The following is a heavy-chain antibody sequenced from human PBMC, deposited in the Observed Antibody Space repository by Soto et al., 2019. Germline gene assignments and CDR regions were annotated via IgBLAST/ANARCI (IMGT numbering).Heavy chain of an antibody. Sequence: QVQLQESGPGLVKPSETLSLTCTVSGGSISSYYWSWIRQPPGKGLEWIGYIYYSGSTNYNPSIKSRVTISVDTSKNQFSLKLSSVTAADTAVYYCARSGDIVVVVAATEGSWFDPWGQGTLVTVSS. V-gene: IGHV4-59*01. D-gene: IGHD2-15*01. CDR3: ARSGDIVVVVAATEGSWFDP. CDR1: GGSISSYY. CDR2: IYYSGST. J-gene: IGHJ5*02.